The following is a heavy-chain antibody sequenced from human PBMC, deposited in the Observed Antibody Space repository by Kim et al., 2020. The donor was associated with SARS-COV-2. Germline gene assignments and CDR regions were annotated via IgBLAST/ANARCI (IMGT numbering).Heavy chain of an antibody. V-gene: IGHV1-18*04. Sequence: ASVKVSCKASGYTFTSYGISWVRQAPGQGLEWMGWISAYNGNTNYAQKLQGRVTMTTDTSTSTAYMELRSLRSDDTAVYYCARDRPQTFGIMVYAMFDYWGQGTLVTVSS. CDR3: ARDRPQTFGIMVYAMFDY. CDR2: ISAYNGNT. D-gene: IGHD2-8*01. CDR1: GYTFTSYG. J-gene: IGHJ4*02.